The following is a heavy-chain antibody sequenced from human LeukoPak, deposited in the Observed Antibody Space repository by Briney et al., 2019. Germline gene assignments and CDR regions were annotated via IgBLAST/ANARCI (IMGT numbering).Heavy chain of an antibody. V-gene: IGHV1-18*04. CDR2: ISPSNGDT. J-gene: IGHJ4*02. Sequence: ASVNVSCKASVYTFTSYSINWVRRAPGQGLEWMGWISPSNGDTSYAQKVQDRVTMTTDTSTTTVYMELRSLGSDDTAIYYCVRDSGWELRHFFFDDWGQGTLVTVSS. CDR1: VYTFTSYS. D-gene: IGHD4-23*01. CDR3: VRDSGWELRHFFFDD.